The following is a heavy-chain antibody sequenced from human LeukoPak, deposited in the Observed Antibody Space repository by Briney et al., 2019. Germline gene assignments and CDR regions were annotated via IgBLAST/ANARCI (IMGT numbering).Heavy chain of an antibody. V-gene: IGHV4-59*12. J-gene: IGHJ4*02. CDR1: GGSISSYY. Sequence: SETLSLTCTVSGGSISSYYWSWIRQPPGKGLEWIGYINYSGSTKYNPSLKSRVTISVDTSKNQFSLKVSSVTAADTAVYYCARGLGYSSGWYRNYFDYWGQGTLVTVSS. D-gene: IGHD6-19*01. CDR3: ARGLGYSSGWYRNYFDY. CDR2: INYSGST.